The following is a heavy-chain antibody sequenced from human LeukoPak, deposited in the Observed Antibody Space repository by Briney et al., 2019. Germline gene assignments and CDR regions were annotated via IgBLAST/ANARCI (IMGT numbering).Heavy chain of an antibody. D-gene: IGHD3-3*01. CDR2: INHSGST. Sequence: SETLSLTCAVYGGSFSGYYWSWIRQPPGKGLEWIGEINHSGSTNYNPSLKSRVTISVDTSKNQFSLKLSSVTAADTAVYYCAREVYDFWSGLLTYYYMDVWGKGTTVTVSS. J-gene: IGHJ6*03. CDR3: AREVYDFWSGLLTYYYMDV. V-gene: IGHV4-34*01. CDR1: GGSFSGYY.